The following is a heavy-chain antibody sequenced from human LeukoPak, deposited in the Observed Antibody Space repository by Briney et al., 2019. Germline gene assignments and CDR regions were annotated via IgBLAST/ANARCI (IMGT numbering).Heavy chain of an antibody. CDR1: GFTLSSYG. V-gene: IGHV3-23*01. Sequence: GGSLRLSCAASGFTLSSYGMSWVRQAPGKGLEWVSAISGSGSNTYYADFVKGRCTISRDNSKNTLYLQITSLRAEATAVYYCAKSFRSTSLDYWGQGTLVTVSS. CDR2: ISGSGSNT. D-gene: IGHD2-2*01. CDR3: AKSFRSTSLDY. J-gene: IGHJ4*02.